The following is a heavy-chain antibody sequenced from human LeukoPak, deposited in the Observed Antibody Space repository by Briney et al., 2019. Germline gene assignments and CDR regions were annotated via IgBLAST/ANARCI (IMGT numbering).Heavy chain of an antibody. V-gene: IGHV1-46*03. CDR2: INPSGGST. CDR3: ARLYSNYDYFDY. D-gene: IGHD4-11*01. J-gene: IGHJ4*02. CDR1: GYTFTSYY. Sequence: GASVKVSCKASGYTFTSYYMHWVRQAPGQGLKWMGIINPSGGSTSYAQKFQGRVTMTRDTSTSTVYMELSSLRSEATAVYYCARLYSNYDYFDYWGQGTLVTVSS.